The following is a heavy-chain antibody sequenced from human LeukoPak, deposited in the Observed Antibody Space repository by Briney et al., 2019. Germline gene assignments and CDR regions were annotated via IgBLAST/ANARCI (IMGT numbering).Heavy chain of an antibody. J-gene: IGHJ3*02. CDR3: ARDENLVI. CDR1: GFTFSSYA. CDR2: ITYDGSNK. D-gene: IGHD2/OR15-2a*01. V-gene: IGHV3-30-3*01. Sequence: GRSLRLSCAASGFTFSSYAMHWVRQAPGKGLEWVTVITYDGSNKYYADSVKGRFTISRDDSKNTLYLQMNSLRAEDTALYYCARDENLVIWGQGTMVTVSS.